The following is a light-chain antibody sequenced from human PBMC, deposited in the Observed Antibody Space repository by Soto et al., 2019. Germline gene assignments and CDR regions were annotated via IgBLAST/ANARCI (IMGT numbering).Light chain of an antibody. CDR1: QGISSY. J-gene: IGKJ1*01. CDR3: QQHNSYPWT. V-gene: IGKV1-9*01. Sequence: DIQLTQSPSFLSASVGDRVTITCRASQGISSYLAWYQQNPGKAPKLLIYAASTLQSGVPSRFSGSGSGTAFTLTISCLQSEDFATDYCQQHNSYPWTFGQGTKVEIK. CDR2: AAS.